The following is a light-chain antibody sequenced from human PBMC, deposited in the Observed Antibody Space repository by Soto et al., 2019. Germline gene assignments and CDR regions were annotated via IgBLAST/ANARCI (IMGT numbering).Light chain of an antibody. CDR3: QSYDSSLSAYV. V-gene: IGLV1-40*01. CDR2: GNS. CDR1: SSNIGAGYD. Sequence: QSVLTQPPSGSGAPGQRVTISCTGSSSNIGAGYDVHWYQQLPGTAPKLLIYGNSNRPSGVPDRFSGSKSGTSASLAITGLQAEDEADYYCQSYDSSLSAYVFGTGTKLTVL. J-gene: IGLJ1*01.